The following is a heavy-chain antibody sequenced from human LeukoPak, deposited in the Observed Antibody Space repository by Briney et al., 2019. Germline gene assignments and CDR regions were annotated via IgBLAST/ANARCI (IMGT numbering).Heavy chain of an antibody. Sequence: GGSLRVSCAASGFTFINNYMTWVRQAPGKGLEWVSVIYSGGRTYYADSVKGRFTIYRDSSKNTLYLQMYSLRTEDTAVYYCAMGATGEYLQYWGQGTLGTVSS. CDR2: IYSGGRT. J-gene: IGHJ1*01. CDR1: GFTFINNY. CDR3: AMGATGEYLQY. D-gene: IGHD1-26*01. V-gene: IGHV3-53*01.